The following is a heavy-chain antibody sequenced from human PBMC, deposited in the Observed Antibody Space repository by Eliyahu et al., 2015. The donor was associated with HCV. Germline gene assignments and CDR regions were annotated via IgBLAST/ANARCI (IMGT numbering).Heavy chain of an antibody. CDR2: ISSSSSTI. V-gene: IGHV3-48*02. J-gene: IGHJ6*02. CDR1: GFTFSSYS. CDR3: AREGIVVVPAAKGGPYYYYGMDV. D-gene: IGHD2-2*01. Sequence: EVQLVESGGGLVQPGGSLRLSCAASGFTFSSYSMNWVRQAPGKGLEWVSYISSSSSTIYYADSVKGRFTISRDNAKNSLYLQMNSLRDEDTAVYYCAREGIVVVPAAKGGPYYYYGMDVWGQGTTVTVSS.